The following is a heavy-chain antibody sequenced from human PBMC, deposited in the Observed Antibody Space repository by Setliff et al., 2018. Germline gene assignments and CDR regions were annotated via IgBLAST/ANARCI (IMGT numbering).Heavy chain of an antibody. J-gene: IGHJ4*02. CDR2: IDWDDDK. CDR3: ARIRLGDYYDSSGYFDY. Sequence: SGPTLVNPTQTLTLTCTFSGSSLSTSGMCVSWIRQPPGKALEWLARIDWDDDKYYSTSLKTRLTISKDTSKSQVVLTMTNMDPVDTATYYCARIRLGDYYDSSGYFDYWGQGTLVTVSS. CDR1: GSSLSTSGMC. V-gene: IGHV2-70*11. D-gene: IGHD3-22*01.